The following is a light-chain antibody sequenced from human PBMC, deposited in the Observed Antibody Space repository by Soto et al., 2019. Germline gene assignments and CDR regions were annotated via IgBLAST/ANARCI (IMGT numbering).Light chain of an antibody. J-gene: IGKJ2*01. CDR1: QTLTTRF. V-gene: IGKV3-20*01. CDR3: QQYAGLPYT. CDR2: GAS. Sequence: EIVLTQSPGTLSLSPGERATLSCMASQTLTTRFLAWYQQKPGQAPRLLIYGASSRATGIPDRFSGSGSGTEYTLTNRRLEPEDFEVYSCQQYAGLPYTFGQGTTLEIK.